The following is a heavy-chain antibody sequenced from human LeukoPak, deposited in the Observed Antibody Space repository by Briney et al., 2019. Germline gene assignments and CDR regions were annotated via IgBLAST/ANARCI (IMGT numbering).Heavy chain of an antibody. J-gene: IGHJ6*03. Sequence: ASVKVSCKASGCTFTGYYMHWVRQAPGQGLEWMGRINPNSGGTNYAQKFQGRVTMTRDTSISTAYMELSRLRSDDTAVYYCARDSSGNTYYYYYYMDVWGKGTTVTVSS. D-gene: IGHD6-6*01. CDR2: INPNSGGT. CDR3: ARDSSGNTYYYYYYMDV. V-gene: IGHV1-2*06. CDR1: GCTFTGYY.